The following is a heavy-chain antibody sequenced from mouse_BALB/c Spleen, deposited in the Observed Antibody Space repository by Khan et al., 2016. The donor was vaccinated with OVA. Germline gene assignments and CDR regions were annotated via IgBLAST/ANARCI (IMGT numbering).Heavy chain of an antibody. J-gene: IGHJ3*01. V-gene: IGHV1-77*01. CDR3: ARRNYFGYTFAY. Sequence: VQLQESGTELARPGASVNLSCTASGYTFTDFYINWVKQRSGQGLEWIGEISPGSGDTYYNEKFKGKATLTADKSSSTAYMQLSSLTSEASAVYFCARRNYFGYTFAYWGQGTLVTVSA. CDR2: ISPGSGDT. CDR1: GYTFTDFY. D-gene: IGHD1-2*01.